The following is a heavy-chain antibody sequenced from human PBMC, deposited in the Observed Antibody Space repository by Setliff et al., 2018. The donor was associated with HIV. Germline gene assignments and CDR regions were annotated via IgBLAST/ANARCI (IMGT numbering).Heavy chain of an antibody. Sequence: GASVKVSCKASGYTFTGYYVHWVRQAPGQGLEWMGRIIPNSGGTNYAQKFQGRVALTRDTSISTAYMELSGLRSDDTAIYYCAKGQGPVDYWGQGTLVTVSS. CDR1: GYTFTGYY. CDR2: IIPNSGGT. J-gene: IGHJ4*02. V-gene: IGHV1-2*06. CDR3: AKGQGPVDY.